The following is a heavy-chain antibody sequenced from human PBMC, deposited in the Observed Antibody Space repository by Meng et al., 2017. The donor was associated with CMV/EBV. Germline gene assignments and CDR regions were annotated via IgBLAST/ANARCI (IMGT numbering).Heavy chain of an antibody. CDR1: GYTFTRSC. V-gene: IGHV1-18*01. J-gene: IGHJ4*02. D-gene: IGHD3-22*01. CDR3: ARGGRYYYDSSGYCDY. CDR2: ISAYNGNT. Sequence: VLLVASGAGVKQPGASVTVSCKTSGYTFTRSCISWVRQAPGQGLEWMGWISAYNGNTNYAQKLQGRVTMTTDTSTSTAYMELRSLRSDDTAVYYCARGGRYYYDSSGYCDYWGQGTLVTVSS.